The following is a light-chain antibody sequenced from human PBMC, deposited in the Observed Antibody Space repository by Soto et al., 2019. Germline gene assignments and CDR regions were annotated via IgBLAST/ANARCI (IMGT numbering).Light chain of an antibody. CDR3: QHYVSPPIT. CDR2: DAS. V-gene: IGKV3-11*01. Sequence: EIVLTQSPATLSLSPGERATLSCRASQSVSSYLAWYQQKAGQAPRLLIYDASNRATGIPARFSGSGSGTDFTLTISRLEPEDFAVYYCQHYVSPPITFGQGTRLEI. J-gene: IGKJ5*01. CDR1: QSVSSY.